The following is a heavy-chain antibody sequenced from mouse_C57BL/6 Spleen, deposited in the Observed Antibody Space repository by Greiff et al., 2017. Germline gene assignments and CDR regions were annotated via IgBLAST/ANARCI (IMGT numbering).Heavy chain of an antibody. CDR3: ARFYGSSWGYYDV. CDR1: GYAFTNYL. Sequence: QVQLQQSGAELVRPGTSVKVSCKASGYAFTNYLIEWVKQRPGQGLEWIGVINPGSGGTNYNEKFKGKATLTADKSSSTAYMQLSSLTSEDSAVYFCARFYGSSWGYYDVWGTGTMGNV. D-gene: IGHD1-1*01. J-gene: IGHJ1*03. CDR2: INPGSGGT. V-gene: IGHV1-54*01.